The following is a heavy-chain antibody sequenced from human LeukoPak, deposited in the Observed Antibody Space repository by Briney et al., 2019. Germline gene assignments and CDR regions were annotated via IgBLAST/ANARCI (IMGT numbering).Heavy chain of an antibody. CDR3: ARSVGATEY. CDR1: GFTFSSYA. J-gene: IGHJ4*02. V-gene: IGHV3-30-3*01. D-gene: IGHD1-26*01. Sequence: PGGSLRLSCAASGFTFSSYAMTWVRQAPGKGLEWVAVISYDGSNKYYADSVKGRFTISRDNSKNTLYLQMNSLRAEDTAVYYCARSVGATEYWGQGTLVTVSS. CDR2: ISYDGSNK.